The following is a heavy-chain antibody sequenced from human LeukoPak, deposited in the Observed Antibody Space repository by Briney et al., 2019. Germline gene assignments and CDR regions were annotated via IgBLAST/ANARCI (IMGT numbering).Heavy chain of an antibody. Sequence: ASVKVSCKASGYTFSTYGINWVRQAPGQGLEWMGCISAYNGHTIYAQMFQGRVTLTTSTSTNTAYMELRSLRSDDTAVYYCARDQRFGIAAVDSWFDPWGQGTLVTVSS. V-gene: IGHV1-18*01. J-gene: IGHJ5*02. CDR1: GYTFSTYG. CDR3: ARDQRFGIAAVDSWFDP. D-gene: IGHD6-13*01. CDR2: ISAYNGHT.